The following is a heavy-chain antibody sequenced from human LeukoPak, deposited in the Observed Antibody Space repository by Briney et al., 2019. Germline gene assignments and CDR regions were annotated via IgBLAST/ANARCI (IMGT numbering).Heavy chain of an antibody. V-gene: IGHV3-23*01. CDR3: VRDYYGSGTYQGNYYYGMDV. CDR1: GFTFRQYA. CDR2: ISGSGDDT. Sequence: GGSLRLSCAASGFTFRQYAMSWVRQAPGKGLEWVSGISGSGDDTYYTDSVKGRFTIYRDNSNNTMYLQMNNLRSEDTAVYFCVRDYYGSGTYQGNYYYGMDVWGHGTTVTVSS. J-gene: IGHJ6*02. D-gene: IGHD3-10*01.